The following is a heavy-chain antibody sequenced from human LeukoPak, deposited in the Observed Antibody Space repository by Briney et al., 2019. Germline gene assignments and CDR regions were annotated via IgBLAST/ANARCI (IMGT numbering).Heavy chain of an antibody. V-gene: IGHV3-7*03. Sequence: GGSLRLSCAASGFTFSSYWMSWVRQAPGKGLEWVANLKEDGSEKYYVDSVKGRFTISRDNSKNTLYLQVNSLRAEDTAVYYSAKAKSYYSNYDYWGQGTLVTVSS. J-gene: IGHJ4*02. CDR3: AKAKSYYSNYDY. CDR1: GFTFSSYW. CDR2: LKEDGSEK. D-gene: IGHD4-11*01.